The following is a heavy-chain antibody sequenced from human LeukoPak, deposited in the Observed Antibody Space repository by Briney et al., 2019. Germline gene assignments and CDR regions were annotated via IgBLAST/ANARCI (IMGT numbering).Heavy chain of an antibody. D-gene: IGHD3-10*01. CDR3: ARDGAVGRPIDP. CDR1: AFSFRTYG. V-gene: IGHV3-33*01. CDR2: IWSDGSKK. J-gene: IGHJ5*02. Sequence: HPGTSLRLSCLAFAFSFRTYGFYWVRQAPGKGLEWVAVIWSDGSKKYYAESVKGRFTISRHDSKNTLYLQMNSVSAEDTAVYYCARDGAVGRPIDPWGQGTLVTVSS.